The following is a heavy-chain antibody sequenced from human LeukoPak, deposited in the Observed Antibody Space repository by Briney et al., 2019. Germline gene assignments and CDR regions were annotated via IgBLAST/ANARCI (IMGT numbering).Heavy chain of an antibody. V-gene: IGHV2-70*01. J-gene: IGHJ3*02. CDR3: ARITIAVAGMMGTDAFDI. Sequence: SGPTLVKPPQTLTLTCTFSGFSLSTSGMCVSWIRQPPGKALEWLALIDWDDDKYYSTSLKTRLTISKDTSKNQVVLTMTNMDPVDTATYYCARITIAVAGMMGTDAFDIWGQGTMVTVSS. CDR1: GFSLSTSGMC. D-gene: IGHD6-19*01. CDR2: IDWDDDK.